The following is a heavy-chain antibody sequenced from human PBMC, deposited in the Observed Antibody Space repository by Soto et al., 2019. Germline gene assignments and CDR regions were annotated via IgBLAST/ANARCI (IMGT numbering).Heavy chain of an antibody. CDR2: INHSGST. Sequence: SETLSLTCAVYGWSFSGYYWTWIGQPPGTGLEWIGEINHSGSTNYNPSLKSRVTISVDTSKNQFSLKLTSVTAADTAVYYCARDKITGLFDYWGQGTLVTVS. V-gene: IGHV4-34*01. CDR1: GWSFSGYY. CDR3: ARDKITGLFDY. J-gene: IGHJ4*02. D-gene: IGHD3-16*01.